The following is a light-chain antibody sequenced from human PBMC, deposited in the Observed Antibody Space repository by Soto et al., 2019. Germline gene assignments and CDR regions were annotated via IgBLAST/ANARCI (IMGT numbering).Light chain of an antibody. CDR3: QQYNNWPPWT. V-gene: IGKV3-15*01. CDR2: EAS. J-gene: IGKJ1*01. Sequence: EIVLTQSPDTLSVYPVSRATLSCRASQTVGVRLAWYQHKPGQAPRLLIYEASNRATGIPARFSGSGSGTEFTLTISSLQSEDFAVYYCQQYNNWPPWTFGQGTKVDIK. CDR1: QTVGVR.